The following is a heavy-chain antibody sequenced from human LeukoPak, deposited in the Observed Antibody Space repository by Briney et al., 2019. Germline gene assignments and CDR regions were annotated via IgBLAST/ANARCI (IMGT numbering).Heavy chain of an antibody. Sequence: GGSLRLSCAASGFTFSSYWMHWVRQAPGKGLVWVSRINSDGSSTSYADSVKGRFTISRDNAKNTLYLQMNSLRAEDTAVYYCASIEYSSSWYFDYWGQGTLVTVSS. D-gene: IGHD6-13*01. CDR3: ASIEYSSSWYFDY. V-gene: IGHV3-74*01. J-gene: IGHJ4*02. CDR1: GFTFSSYW. CDR2: INSDGSST.